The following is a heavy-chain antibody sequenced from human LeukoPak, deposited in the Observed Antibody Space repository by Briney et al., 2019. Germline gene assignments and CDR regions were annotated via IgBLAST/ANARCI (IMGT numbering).Heavy chain of an antibody. J-gene: IGHJ4*02. D-gene: IGHD3-10*01. CDR2: ISYDGSNK. V-gene: IGHV3-30*03. CDR1: GFTVSSYG. CDR3: ARDTPPGL. Sequence: GGSLRLSSAASGFTVSSYGMHWVRQAPGKGLEWVAVISYDGSNKYYADSVKGRFTISRDNSKNTLYLQMNSLRAEDTAVFYCARDTPPGLWGQGTLVTVSS.